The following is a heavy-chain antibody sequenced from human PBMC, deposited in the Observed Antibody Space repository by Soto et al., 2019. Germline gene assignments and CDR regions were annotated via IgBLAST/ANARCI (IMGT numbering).Heavy chain of an antibody. V-gene: IGHV1-2*02. CDR1: GYTFTGYY. CDR2: INPNSGGT. J-gene: IGHJ4*02. Sequence: ASVKVSCKASGYTFTGYYMHWVRQAPGQGLEWMGWINPNSGGTNYAQKFQGRVTMTRDTSISTAYMELSRLRSDDTAVYYCARVVIAAAGIDYWGQGTLVTVSS. CDR3: ARVVIAAAGIDY. D-gene: IGHD6-13*01.